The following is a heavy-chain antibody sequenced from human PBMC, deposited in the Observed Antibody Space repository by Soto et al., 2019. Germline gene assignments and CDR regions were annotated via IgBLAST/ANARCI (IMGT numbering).Heavy chain of an antibody. CDR1: GFTFSSYA. D-gene: IGHD3-22*01. V-gene: IGHV3-7*04. CDR2: IKQDGSEK. CDR3: ARADYYDSSGYYCGN. J-gene: IGHJ4*02. Sequence: PGGSLRLSCAASGFTFSSYAMSWVRQAPGKGLEWVANIKQDGSEKYYVDSVKGRVTISRDNAKNSLYLQMNSLRAEDTAVYYCARADYYDSSGYYCGNWGQGTLVTVSS.